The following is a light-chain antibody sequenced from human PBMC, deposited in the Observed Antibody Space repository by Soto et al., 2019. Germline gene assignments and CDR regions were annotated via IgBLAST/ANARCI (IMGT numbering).Light chain of an antibody. CDR2: EVS. CDR1: SSDVGGYNY. Sequence: QSALTQPPSASGPPGQSVTISCTGTSSDVGGYNYVSWYQQHPGKAPKLLIYEVSKRPSGVPDRFSGSKSDNTASLTVSGLQAEDEADYYCSSFAGGNNLLFGGGTKLTVL. CDR3: SSFAGGNNLL. J-gene: IGLJ2*01. V-gene: IGLV2-8*01.